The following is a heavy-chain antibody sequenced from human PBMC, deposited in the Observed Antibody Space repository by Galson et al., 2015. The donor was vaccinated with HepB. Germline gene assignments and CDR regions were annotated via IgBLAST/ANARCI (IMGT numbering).Heavy chain of an antibody. CDR1: GYTFTSYA. V-gene: IGHV7-4-1*02. CDR3: ARDLRYYDYVWGSYRYTSRTYGMDV. D-gene: IGHD3-16*02. Sequence: SVKVSCKASGYTFTSYAMNWVRQAPGQGLEWMGWINTNTGNPTYAQGFTGRFVFSLDTSVSTAYLQISSLKAEDTAVYYCARDLRYYDYVWGSYRYTSRTYGMDVWGQGTTVTVSS. CDR2: INTNTGNP. J-gene: IGHJ6*02.